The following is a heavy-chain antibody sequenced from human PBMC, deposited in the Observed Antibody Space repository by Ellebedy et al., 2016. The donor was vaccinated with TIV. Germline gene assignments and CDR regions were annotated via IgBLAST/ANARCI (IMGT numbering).Heavy chain of an antibody. J-gene: IGHJ4*02. CDR1: GGSFSGYY. V-gene: IGHV4-34*01. CDR3: ARKWDFGGYHFDY. Sequence: SETLSLTXAVYGGSFSGYYWSWIRQPPGKGLEWIGEIYHSGDTKYNPSLKSRFTISVDTSKNQFSLRLTSVTAADTAVYYCARKWDFGGYHFDYWGQGTLVTVSS. D-gene: IGHD4-17*01. CDR2: IYHSGDT.